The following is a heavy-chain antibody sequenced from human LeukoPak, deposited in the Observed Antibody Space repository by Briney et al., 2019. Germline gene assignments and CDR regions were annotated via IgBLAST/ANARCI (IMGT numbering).Heavy chain of an antibody. D-gene: IGHD7-27*01. V-gene: IGHV3-23*01. CDR1: GFPFTTFY. CDR2: ISNSGGRT. CDR3: AKDRHNWGLDY. J-gene: IGHJ4*02. Sequence: GGSLRLSCEASGFPFTTFYMNWVRQAPGKGLEWVSGISNSGGRTFYADSVKGRFTISRDDSKNTLYLQMNSLRAEDAAVYYCAKDRHNWGLDYWGQGTLVTVSS.